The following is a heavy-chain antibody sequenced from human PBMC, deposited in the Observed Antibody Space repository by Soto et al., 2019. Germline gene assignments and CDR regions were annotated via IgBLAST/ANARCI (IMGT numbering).Heavy chain of an antibody. V-gene: IGHV3-74*01. CDR1: GFTFSSYW. D-gene: IGHD3-16*01. CDR2: INSDGSST. Sequence: SGGSLRLSCAASGFTFSSYWMHWVRQAPGKGLVWVSRINSDGSSTSYADSVKGRFTISRDNAKNTLYLQMNSLRAEDTAVYYCATKNGGSHKNRVFDIWGKGKMVPVSS. CDR3: ATKNGGSHKNRVFDI. J-gene: IGHJ3*02.